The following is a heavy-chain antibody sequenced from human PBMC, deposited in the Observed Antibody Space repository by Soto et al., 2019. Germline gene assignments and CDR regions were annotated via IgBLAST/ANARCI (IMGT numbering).Heavy chain of an antibody. CDR2: VYNSAST. Sequence: SETLSLTCTVSGSSVSSNNYYWAFIRQPPGKGLEWIGSVYNSASTYYNPSLKSRLTVSLDTSKNQLSLSLRSVTAADTAVYYCARHQLRFCSKNRCYPDGGKFDYWGQGTLVTVSS. J-gene: IGHJ4*02. CDR3: ARHQLRFCSKNRCYPDGGKFDY. D-gene: IGHD2-2*01. V-gene: IGHV4-39*01. CDR1: GSSVSSNNYY.